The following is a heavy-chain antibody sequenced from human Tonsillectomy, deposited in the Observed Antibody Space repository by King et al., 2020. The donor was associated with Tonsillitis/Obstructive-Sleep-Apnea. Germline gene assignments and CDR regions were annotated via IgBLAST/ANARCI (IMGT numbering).Heavy chain of an antibody. D-gene: IGHD3-3*01. CDR1: GYSFTNYW. CDR3: ASPIIETYYDFWSGLDV. J-gene: IGHJ6*02. V-gene: IGHV5-10-1*01. CDR2: IDPSDSYT. Sequence: QLVQSGAEVKKPGESLRISCKGSGYSFTNYWISWVRQMPGKGLEWMGRIDPSDSYTNYSPSFQGHVTISADKSISTAYLQWSSLKASDTAMYYCASPIIETYYDFWSGLDVWGQGTTVTVSS.